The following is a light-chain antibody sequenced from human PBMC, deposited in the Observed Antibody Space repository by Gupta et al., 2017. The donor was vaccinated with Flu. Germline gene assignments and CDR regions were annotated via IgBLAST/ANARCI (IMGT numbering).Light chain of an antibody. CDR2: GAS. Sequence: ELVLTQSPGTLSLSPGERATLSCRASQSVRSSYLAWYQQKPGQAPRLLIYGASSRATGIPDRFSGSGCGTEFTLTISRLEPEDFAVYYCQQKRSSLRAFGQGTKVEIK. CDR1: QSVRSSY. J-gene: IGKJ2*01. V-gene: IGKV3-20*01. CDR3: QQKRSSLRA.